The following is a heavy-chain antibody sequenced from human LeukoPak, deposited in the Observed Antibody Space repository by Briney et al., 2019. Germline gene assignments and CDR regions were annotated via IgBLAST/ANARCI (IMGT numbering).Heavy chain of an antibody. CDR1: GGSISSGGYY. CDR2: IYYSGST. Sequence: SQTLSLTCTVSGGSISSGGYYRSWIRQHPGKGLEWIGYIYYSGSTYYNPPLKSRVTISVDTSKNQFSLKLSSVTAADTAVYYCARGPYDILTGSNWFDPWGQGTLVTVSS. V-gene: IGHV4-31*03. CDR3: ARGPYDILTGSNWFDP. J-gene: IGHJ5*02. D-gene: IGHD3-9*01.